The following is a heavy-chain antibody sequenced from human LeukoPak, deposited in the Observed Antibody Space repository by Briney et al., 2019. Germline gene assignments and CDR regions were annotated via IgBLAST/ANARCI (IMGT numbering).Heavy chain of an antibody. V-gene: IGHV3-21*01. Sequence: GGSLRLSCAASGFTFSSYSMNWVRQAPGKGLEWVSSISSSSSNIYYADSVKGRFTISRDNAKNSLYLQMNSLRAEDTAVYYCALTVREYDYWGQGTLVTVSS. D-gene: IGHD3-10*01. CDR1: GFTFSSYS. J-gene: IGHJ4*02. CDR3: ALTVREYDY. CDR2: ISSSSSNI.